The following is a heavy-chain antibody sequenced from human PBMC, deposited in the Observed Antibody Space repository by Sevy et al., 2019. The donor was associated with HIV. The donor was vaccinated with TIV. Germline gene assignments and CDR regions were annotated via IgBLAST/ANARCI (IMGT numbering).Heavy chain of an antibody. Sequence: GGSLRLSCSAFGFAFQTYGMHWVRQAPGKGPEWVAVISSDGINHNYADAVKGRFTISRDNSKNKVFLQMNSLRPNDTDVSVCTKESLRGTYIRGDFDHWGQGALVTVSS. J-gene: IGHJ4*02. D-gene: IGHD3-10*02. CDR2: ISSDGINH. CDR3: TKESLRGTYIRGDFDH. CDR1: GFAFQTYG. V-gene: IGHV3-33*03.